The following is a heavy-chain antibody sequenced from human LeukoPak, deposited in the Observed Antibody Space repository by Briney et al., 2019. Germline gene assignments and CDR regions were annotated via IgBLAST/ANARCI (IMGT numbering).Heavy chain of an antibody. V-gene: IGHV3-48*01. CDR1: GFTFSSYS. D-gene: IGHD3-9*01. CDR3: ARGLKIRYFDWLGAEYFDY. J-gene: IGHJ4*02. Sequence: GGSLRLSCAASGFTFSSYSMNWVRQAPGKGLEWVSYISSSSSTIYYADSVKGRFTISRDNAKNSLYLQMNSLRAEDTAVYYCARGLKIRYFDWLGAEYFDYWGQGTLVTVSS. CDR2: ISSSSSTI.